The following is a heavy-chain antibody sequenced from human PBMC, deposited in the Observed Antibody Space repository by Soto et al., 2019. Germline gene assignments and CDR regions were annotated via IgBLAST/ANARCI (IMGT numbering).Heavy chain of an antibody. CDR2: IYFDGITT. V-gene: IGHV3-74*01. CDR1: GFTFNTHW. J-gene: IGHJ4*02. CDR3: SGGGAMGVDY. Sequence: EVQLVESGGGVVQPGGSLRLSCTASGFTFNTHWMHWVRQAPGKGLVWVSRIYFDGITTNYADSVKGRLTVSRDNAKNTVYLDLNTLRDENTAVYYSSGGGAMGVDYWGQGTLVTVSS. D-gene: IGHD1-26*01.